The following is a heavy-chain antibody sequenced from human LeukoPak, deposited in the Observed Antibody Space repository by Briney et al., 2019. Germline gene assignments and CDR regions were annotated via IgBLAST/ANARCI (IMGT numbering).Heavy chain of an antibody. V-gene: IGHV1-69*04. J-gene: IGHJ4*02. CDR1: GGTFSSYA. Sequence: SVKVSCKASGGTFSSYAISWVRQAPGQGLEWMGRIIPMLGIANYAQKFQGRVTITADKSTSTAYMELSSLRSEDTAVYYCARVARRAYWGQGTLVTVSS. D-gene: IGHD6-6*01. CDR2: IIPMLGIA. CDR3: ARVARRAY.